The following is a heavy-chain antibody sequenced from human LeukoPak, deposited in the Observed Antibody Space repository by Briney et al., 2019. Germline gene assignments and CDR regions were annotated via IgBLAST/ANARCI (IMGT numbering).Heavy chain of an antibody. V-gene: IGHV3-23*01. CDR2: MSGSAGST. D-gene: IGHD1-26*01. CDR1: GFTFSSYA. CDR3: AKDPVRVGTTTAFDY. J-gene: IGHJ4*02. Sequence: GGSLRLSCAASGFTFSSYAMSWVRQAPGKGLEWVSAMSGSAGSTYYADSVKGRFTISRDNSKSTLYLQMNSLRAEDTAVYYCAKDPVRVGTTTAFDYWGQGTLVTVSS.